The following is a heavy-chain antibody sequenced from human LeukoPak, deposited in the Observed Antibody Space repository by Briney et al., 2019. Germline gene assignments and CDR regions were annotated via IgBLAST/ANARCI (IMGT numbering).Heavy chain of an antibody. J-gene: IGHJ4*02. D-gene: IGHD3-10*01. CDR1: GLTFSDHY. CDR3: GRGHRGIDY. V-gene: IGHV3-11*04. Sequence: GGSLRLSCAASGLTFSDHYMSWLRQAPGKGLEWISYITNSGTDMEYADSVKGRFTISRHNAKNSLFLQMNSLRAEDTAVYFCGRGHRGIDYWGQGTLVTVSS. CDR2: ITNSGTDM.